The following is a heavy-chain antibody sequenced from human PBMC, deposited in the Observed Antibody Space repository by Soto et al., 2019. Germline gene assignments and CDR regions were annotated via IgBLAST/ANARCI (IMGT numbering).Heavy chain of an antibody. CDR3: ARELNTESSAYYSFAF. J-gene: IGHJ4*02. V-gene: IGHV1-18*01. CDR2: VSTNDDRT. CDR1: GYIFTAYG. Sequence: QVQLVQSGPEVKMPGASVKVPCKTSGYIFTAYGLAWLRQAPGQRPEWMGWVSTNDDRTNYAQKFQGRVTMTTDRSTTTTSMELRSLRPDDTAVYYCARELNTESSAYYSFAFWGQGTLVTVSS. D-gene: IGHD3-22*01.